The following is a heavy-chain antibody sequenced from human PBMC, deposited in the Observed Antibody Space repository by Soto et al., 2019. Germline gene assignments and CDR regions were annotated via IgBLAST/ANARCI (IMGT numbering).Heavy chain of an antibody. CDR1: GFTFSNYW. D-gene: IGHD6-13*01. CDR3: ARGGLQHALDV. CDR2: VNNDGTDT. V-gene: IGHV3-74*03. Sequence: EVQLVESGGGLVQPGGSLRLSCAASGFTFSNYWMYWVRQAPGKGLVWVSRVNNDGTDTTHADSVKGRFTISRDNAENTLYLQMNRLRVEDTAVYYCARGGLQHALDVWGQGSTVTVSS. J-gene: IGHJ6*02.